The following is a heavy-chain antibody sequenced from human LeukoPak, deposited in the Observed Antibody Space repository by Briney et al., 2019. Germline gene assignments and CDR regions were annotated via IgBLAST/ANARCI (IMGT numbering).Heavy chain of an antibody. J-gene: IGHJ6*02. Sequence: SETLSLTCAVSGGSISSNNWWSWVRQPPGKGLEWIGEVYHSGSTSYDPSLLSRVTISVDKSKNQFSLEMRSVTAADTAVYYCARDVTRQVMDVWGQGTTVTVSS. CDR3: ARDVTRQVMDV. V-gene: IGHV4-4*02. CDR1: GGSISSNNW. D-gene: IGHD2-15*01. CDR2: VYHSGST.